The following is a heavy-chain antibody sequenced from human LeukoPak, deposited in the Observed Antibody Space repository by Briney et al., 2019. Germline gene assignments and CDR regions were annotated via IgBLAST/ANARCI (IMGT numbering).Heavy chain of an antibody. CDR2: ISSSGGTI. V-gene: IGHV3-11*01. D-gene: IGHD3-9*01. CDR1: GFTFSDYY. CDR3: ARGRYFDWYDY. J-gene: IGHJ4*02. Sequence: PGGSLRLSCAASGFTFSDYYMSWIRQAPGKGLEWVSYISSSGGTIYYADSVKGRFTISRDNAKNSLYLQMNSLGVEDTAVYYCARGRYFDWYDYWGQGTLVTVSS.